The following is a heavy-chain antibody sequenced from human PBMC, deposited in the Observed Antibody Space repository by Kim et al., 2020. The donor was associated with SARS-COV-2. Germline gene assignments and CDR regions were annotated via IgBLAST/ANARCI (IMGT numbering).Heavy chain of an antibody. D-gene: IGHD5-12*01. CDR1: GGSISSGDYY. CDR2: IYYSGST. V-gene: IGHV4-30-4*01. CDR3: ARDFGGYSGYDVGWFDP. Sequence: SETLSLTCTVSGGSISSGDYYWSWIRQPPGKGLEWIGYIYYSGSTYYNPSLKSRVTISVDTSKNQFSLKLSSVTAADTAVYYCARDFGGYSGYDVGWFDPWGQGTLVTVSS. J-gene: IGHJ5*02.